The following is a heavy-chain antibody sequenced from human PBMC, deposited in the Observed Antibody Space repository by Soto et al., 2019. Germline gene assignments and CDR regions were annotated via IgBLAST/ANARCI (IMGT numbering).Heavy chain of an antibody. CDR1: GFTFGSYW. J-gene: IGHJ6*02. CDR3: AKDPGYYGMDV. Sequence: GGSLRLSCAASGFTFGSYWMSWVRQAPGKGLAWVSALSGGGGSTYYADSVKGRFTISRDNSKNTLYRQMNSLRAEDTAVYYCAKDPGYYGMDVWGQGTTVTVSS. V-gene: IGHV3-23*01. CDR2: LSGGGGST.